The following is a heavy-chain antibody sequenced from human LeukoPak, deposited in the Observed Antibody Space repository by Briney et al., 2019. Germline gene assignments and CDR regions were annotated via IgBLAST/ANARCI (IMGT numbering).Heavy chain of an antibody. V-gene: IGHV3-7*01. J-gene: IGHJ4*02. CDR1: GDSFNYYF. Sequence: PSETLSLTCTVSGDSFNYYFYSWIRQPPGKGLERVANIEHDGSTKFYLDSVKGRFTISRDNAMSSLYLQMDSLRAEDTAVYFCAREIIGGASFLDYWGQGTLVTVSS. D-gene: IGHD1-26*01. CDR2: IEHDGSTK. CDR3: AREIIGGASFLDY.